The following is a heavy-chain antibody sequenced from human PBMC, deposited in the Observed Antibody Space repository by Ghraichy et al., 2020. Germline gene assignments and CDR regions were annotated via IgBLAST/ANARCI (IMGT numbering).Heavy chain of an antibody. CDR1: GGYISPYY. Sequence: SETLSLTCTVSGGYISPYYWSWVRQPPGKGLEWIGFIAYAGSTNYNPYLKSRVTISIDTSKNQFSLKLTSVTAAAAAVYYCARRGYFDSWGQGSLVTVSS. CDR3: ARRGYFDS. CDR2: IAYAGST. J-gene: IGHJ4*02. V-gene: IGHV4-59*01.